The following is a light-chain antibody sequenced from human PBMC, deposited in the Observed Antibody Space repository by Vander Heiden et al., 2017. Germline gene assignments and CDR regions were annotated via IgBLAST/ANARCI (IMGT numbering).Light chain of an antibody. CDR3: QHSYSAPYT. Sequence: DIQMTQSLSSLSASVGDRVTITCRASQSSTSYLNWYQQKPGEAPKLLIYAASTLESGVPSRFSGSGSGTDFTLTISSLQPEDFATYYCQHSYSAPYTFGQGTKLEIK. J-gene: IGKJ2*01. V-gene: IGKV1-39*01. CDR2: AAS. CDR1: QSSTSY.